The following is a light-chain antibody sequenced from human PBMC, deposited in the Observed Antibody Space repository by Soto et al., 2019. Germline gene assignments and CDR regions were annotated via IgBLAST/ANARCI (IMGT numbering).Light chain of an antibody. V-gene: IGKV3-20*01. J-gene: IGKJ2*01. CDR3: QQYGGSPSYT. CDR2: AAS. CDR1: ESVSSSY. Sequence: EILLTQSPGTLSLSPGESATLSCRASESVSSSYLAWYQQKLGQAPRLLIYAASSRAPGIPDRFSGSGSGTDFTLTISGLQTEDFAVYFCQQYGGSPSYTFGQGTKWIS.